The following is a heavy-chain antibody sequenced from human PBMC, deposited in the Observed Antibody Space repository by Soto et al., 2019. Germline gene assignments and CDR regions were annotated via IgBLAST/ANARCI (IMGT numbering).Heavy chain of an antibody. CDR2: IIPIFGTA. V-gene: IGHV1-69*13. J-gene: IGHJ4*02. Sequence: GASVKVSCKPSGGTFSSYAISWVRQAPGQGLEWMGGIIPIFGTANYAQKFQGRVTITADESTSTAYMELSSLRSEDTAVYYCARDRLYHSSGWFEENYYFDYSGQGTLVTVSS. CDR3: ARDRLYHSSGWFEENYYFDY. CDR1: GGTFSSYA. D-gene: IGHD6-19*01.